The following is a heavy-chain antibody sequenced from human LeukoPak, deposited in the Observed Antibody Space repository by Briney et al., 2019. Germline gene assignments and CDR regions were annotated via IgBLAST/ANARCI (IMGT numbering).Heavy chain of an antibody. V-gene: IGHV3-23*01. CDR1: GFTFITYA. CDR2: ISNSGGST. D-gene: IGHD6-6*01. Sequence: GGSLRLSCAASGFTFITYAMTWVRQAPGKGLEWVSAISNSGGSTYYADSVKGRFTISRDNSKNTLYLQMNSLRAEDTAVYYCAKEGAAPYAFDIWGQGTMVTVSS. CDR3: AKEGAAPYAFDI. J-gene: IGHJ3*02.